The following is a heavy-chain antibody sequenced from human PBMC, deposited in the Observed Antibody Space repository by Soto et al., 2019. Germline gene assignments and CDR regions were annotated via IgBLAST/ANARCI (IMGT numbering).Heavy chain of an antibody. D-gene: IGHD4-17*01. CDR2: IYHTGNT. CDR1: GYSISGGFY. J-gene: IGHJ4*02. V-gene: IGHV4-38-2*01. Sequence: KTSETLSLTCAVSGYSISGGFYWGWVRQPPGKGLEWIGSIYHTGNTYQSPSLKSRVTISVDTSENQLSLKLSSVTAADTAVYYCASGSTMTKMDYWGQGTLVTVSS. CDR3: ASGSTMTKMDY.